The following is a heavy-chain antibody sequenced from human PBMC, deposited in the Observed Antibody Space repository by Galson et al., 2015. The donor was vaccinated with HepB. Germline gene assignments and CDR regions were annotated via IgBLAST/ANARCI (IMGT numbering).Heavy chain of an antibody. CDR1: GFTFSSYA. CDR2: ISGSGGST. D-gene: IGHD3-22*01. CDR3: AKEQDGLVVVITHFDY. Sequence: SLRLSCAASGFTFSSYAMSWVRQAPGKGLEWVSAISGSGGSTYYADSVKGRFTISRDNSKNTLYLQMNSLRAEDTAVYYCAKEQDGLVVVITHFDYWGQGTLVTVSS. J-gene: IGHJ4*02. V-gene: IGHV3-23*01.